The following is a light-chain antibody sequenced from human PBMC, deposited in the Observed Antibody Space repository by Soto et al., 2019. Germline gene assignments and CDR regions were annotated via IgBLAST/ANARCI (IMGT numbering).Light chain of an antibody. CDR3: SSYAGSNSVV. CDR2: EVS. V-gene: IGLV2-8*01. Sequence: QAVVTQPPSASGSPGQSVTISCTGTSSDVGGYNYVSWYQQHPGKAPKLMIYEVSKRPSGVPDRFSGSKSGNTASLTVSGLQVDDEADYYCSSYAGSNSVVFGGGTQLTVL. J-gene: IGLJ2*01. CDR1: SSDVGGYNY.